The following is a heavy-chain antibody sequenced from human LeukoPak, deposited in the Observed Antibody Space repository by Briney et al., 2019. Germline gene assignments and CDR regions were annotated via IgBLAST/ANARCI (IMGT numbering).Heavy chain of an antibody. D-gene: IGHD6-19*01. Sequence: ASETLSLTCTVSGGSVSSGSYYWSWIRQPPGQGLEWIGYIYYSGSTNYNPSHKSRVTISVDTSKNQFSLKLSSVTAADTAVYYCAREVVMAVAGSYYFDYWGQGTLVTVSS. CDR3: AREVVMAVAGSYYFDY. J-gene: IGHJ4*02. CDR2: IYYSGST. V-gene: IGHV4-61*01. CDR1: GGSVSSGSYY.